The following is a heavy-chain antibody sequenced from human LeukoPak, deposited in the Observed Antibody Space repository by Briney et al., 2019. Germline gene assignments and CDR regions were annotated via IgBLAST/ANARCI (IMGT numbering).Heavy chain of an antibody. CDR2: LIPIFGSA. Sequence: SVKVSCEASGGTFSGYVIGWVRQGRGQGCEWMGGLIPIFGSANYAQKFQGRLTITTDASTRTAYMELSSLRAEDTAVYYCARASGGYNWNYADYWGQGTLVTVSS. D-gene: IGHD1-7*01. V-gene: IGHV1-69*05. CDR3: ARASGGYNWNYADY. CDR1: GGTFSGYV. J-gene: IGHJ4*02.